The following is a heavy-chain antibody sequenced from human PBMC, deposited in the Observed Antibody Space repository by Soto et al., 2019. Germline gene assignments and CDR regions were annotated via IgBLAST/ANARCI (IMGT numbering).Heavy chain of an antibody. CDR3: TRWGVMTPQVRPWYFDL. Sequence: GGSLRLSCTASGFTFGDYAMSWFRQAPGKGLEWVGFIRSKAYGGTTEYAASVKGRFTISRDDSKSIAYLQMNSLKTEDTAVYYCTRWGVMTPQVRPWYFDLWGRGTLVTVSS. CDR2: IRSKAYGGTT. V-gene: IGHV3-49*03. J-gene: IGHJ2*01. CDR1: GFTFGDYA. D-gene: IGHD2-15*01.